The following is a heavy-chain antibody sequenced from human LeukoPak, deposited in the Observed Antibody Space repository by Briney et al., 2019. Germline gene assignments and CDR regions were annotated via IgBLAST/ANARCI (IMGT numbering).Heavy chain of an antibody. CDR3: AKAVGYSGSREYYLDY. Sequence: GGSLRLSCAASGFTFDDYAMHWVRQAPGKGLEWVSGISWNSGSIGYADSVKGRFTISRDNAKNSLFLQMNSLRAEDTALYYCAKAVGYSGSREYYLDYWGQGTLVTVSS. D-gene: IGHD1-26*01. CDR1: GFTFDDYA. V-gene: IGHV3-9*01. CDR2: ISWNSGSI. J-gene: IGHJ4*02.